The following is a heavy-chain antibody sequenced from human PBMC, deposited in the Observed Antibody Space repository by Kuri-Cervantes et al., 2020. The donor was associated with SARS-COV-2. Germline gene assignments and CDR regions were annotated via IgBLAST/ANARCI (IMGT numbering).Heavy chain of an antibody. D-gene: IGHD5-18*01. J-gene: IGHJ4*02. V-gene: IGHV3-7*02. Sequence: GESLKSSCAVSGFTFRSYWMSWVRQAPGKGLEYVANINQDGSATYYVDSVKGRFTISRDNTESSLYLQMNSLRAEDTAVYYCVCDTNRVKVYWGQGTLVTVSS. CDR3: VCDTNRVKVY. CDR1: GFTFRSYW. CDR2: INQDGSAT.